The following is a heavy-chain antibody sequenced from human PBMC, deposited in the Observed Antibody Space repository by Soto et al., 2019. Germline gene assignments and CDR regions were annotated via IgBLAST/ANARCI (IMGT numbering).Heavy chain of an antibody. CDR1: GGTFSSYA. D-gene: IGHD6-13*01. Sequence: SVKVSCKASGGTFSSYAISWVRQAPGQGLEWMGGIIPIFGTANYAQKFQGRVTITTDASTSTAYMELSSLRSEDTAVHYCKGTFISSQDGFDLWGQGTLVTVSS. CDR2: IIPIFGTA. CDR3: KGTFISSQDGFDL. V-gene: IGHV1-69*05. J-gene: IGHJ4*02.